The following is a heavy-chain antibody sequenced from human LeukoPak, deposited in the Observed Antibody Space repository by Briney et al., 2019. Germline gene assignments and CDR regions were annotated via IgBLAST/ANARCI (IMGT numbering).Heavy chain of an antibody. V-gene: IGHV3-23*01. J-gene: IGHJ4*02. CDR1: GFTFSSYA. CDR2: ISGSGGST. Sequence: SGGSLRLSCVASGFTFSSYAMSWVRQAPGKGLEWVSAISGSGGSTYYADSVKGRFTISRDNSKNTLYLQTNSLRAEDTAVYYCAKKGSGNSGNYFDYWGQGTLVTVSS. D-gene: IGHD4-23*01. CDR3: AKKGSGNSGNYFDY.